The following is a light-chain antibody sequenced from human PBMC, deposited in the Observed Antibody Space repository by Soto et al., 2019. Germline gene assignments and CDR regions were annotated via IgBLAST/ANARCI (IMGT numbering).Light chain of an antibody. V-gene: IGKV3-15*01. CDR3: QQYNNWPPWT. CDR2: DAS. Sequence: EILMTQAPATLCLSPGESATLSCRASQSISGKLAWYQHRPGQAPRLLIYDASNRAPGIPARFSGSGSGTVFTLIISSLQSDDFALYYCQQYNNWPPWTFGPGTKVDIK. J-gene: IGKJ1*01. CDR1: QSISGK.